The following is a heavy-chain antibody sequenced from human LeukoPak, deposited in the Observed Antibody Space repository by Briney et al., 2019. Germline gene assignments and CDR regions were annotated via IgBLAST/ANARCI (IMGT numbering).Heavy chain of an antibody. V-gene: IGHV1-18*01. D-gene: IGHD1-26*01. Sequence: ASVKVSCKASGYTFTSYGISWVRQAPGQGLEWMGWISACNGNTNYAQKLQGRVTMTTDTSTSTAYMELRSLRSDDTAVYYCARAGRGSYLRGSLDYWGQGTLVTVSS. CDR3: ARAGRGSYLRGSLDY. J-gene: IGHJ4*02. CDR2: ISACNGNT. CDR1: GYTFTSYG.